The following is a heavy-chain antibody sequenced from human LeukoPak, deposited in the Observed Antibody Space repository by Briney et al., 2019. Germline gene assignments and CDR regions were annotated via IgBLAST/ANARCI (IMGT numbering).Heavy chain of an antibody. D-gene: IGHD6-19*01. Sequence: GGSLRLSCAASGFTFSSYSMSWVRQASGKGLEWVATIKEDGREKYYVDSVKGRFTISRDNTKNSLYLQMNSLRDEDTAVYYCARVVAGYWGQGTLATVSS. CDR2: IKEDGREK. CDR3: ARVVAGY. CDR1: GFTFSSYS. V-gene: IGHV3-7*03. J-gene: IGHJ4*02.